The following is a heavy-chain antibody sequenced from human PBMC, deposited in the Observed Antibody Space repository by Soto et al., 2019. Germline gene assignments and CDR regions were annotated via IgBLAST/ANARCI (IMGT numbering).Heavy chain of an antibody. Sequence: TGGSLRLSSTASGGNFIGYWMSWVRQAPGKGLEWVANIKQDGSEQFYVDSVKGRFTISRDNAKNSLYLQMNSLRAEDTAVYYCAREAVWGQGTTVTVSS. V-gene: IGHV3-7*05. CDR3: AREAV. CDR1: GGNFIGYW. J-gene: IGHJ6*02. CDR2: IKQDGSEQ.